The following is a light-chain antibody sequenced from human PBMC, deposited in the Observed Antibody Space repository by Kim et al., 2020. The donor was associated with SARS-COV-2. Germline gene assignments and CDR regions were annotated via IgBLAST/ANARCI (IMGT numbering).Light chain of an antibody. Sequence: FSPGERAPLSCRASQSVSNYLAWSQQNPGQAPRLLVYDASTRATGIPARFSGNGSGTDFTLTISSLGPEDFAVYYCQQRANWPPLTFGGGTKLEI. CDR3: QQRANWPPLT. CDR2: DAS. CDR1: QSVSNY. V-gene: IGKV3-11*01. J-gene: IGKJ4*01.